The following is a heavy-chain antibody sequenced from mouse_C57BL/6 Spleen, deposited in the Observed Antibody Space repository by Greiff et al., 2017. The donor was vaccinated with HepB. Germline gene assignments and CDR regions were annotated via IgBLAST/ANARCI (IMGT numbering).Heavy chain of an antibody. V-gene: IGHV1-64*01. Sequence: QVQLQQPGAELVKPGASVKLSCKASGYTFTSYWMHWVKQRPGQGLEWIGMIHPNSGSTNYNEKFKSKATLTVDKSSSTAYMQLSSLTSEDSAVYYCARVDVSLYAMDYWGQGTSVTVSS. J-gene: IGHJ4*01. CDR3: ARVDVSLYAMDY. D-gene: IGHD1-1*01. CDR2: IHPNSGST. CDR1: GYTFTSYW.